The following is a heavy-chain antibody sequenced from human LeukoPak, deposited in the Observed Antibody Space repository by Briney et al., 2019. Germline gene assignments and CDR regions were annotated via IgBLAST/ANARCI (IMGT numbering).Heavy chain of an antibody. CDR3: ARETHTYWGGDCYPHYYYYYMDV. Sequence: SETLSLTCAVSGYSISSYYWRWVRQPAGKGLEWIGRIYTSGSTNYNPSLKSRVTMSVDTSKNQFSLKLSSVTAADTAVYYCARETHTYWGGDCYPHYYYYYMDVWGKGTTVTVSS. J-gene: IGHJ6*03. D-gene: IGHD2-21*02. CDR1: GYSISSYY. CDR2: IYTSGST. V-gene: IGHV4-4*07.